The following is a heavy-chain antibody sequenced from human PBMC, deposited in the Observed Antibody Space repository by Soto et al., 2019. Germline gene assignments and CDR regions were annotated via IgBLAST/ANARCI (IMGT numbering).Heavy chain of an antibody. V-gene: IGHV4-59*07. D-gene: IGHD3-10*01. J-gene: IGHJ4*02. Sequence: SDTLSLTCTVSSGSISGYYWSWIRQSPGKGLEWIGNVYYSGSTNYSPSLNNRVTISVDTSKKQFSLNLTSVTAADSAVYYCARGSGSTFDYWGQGTVVTVSS. CDR1: SGSISGYY. CDR3: ARGSGSTFDY. CDR2: VYYSGST.